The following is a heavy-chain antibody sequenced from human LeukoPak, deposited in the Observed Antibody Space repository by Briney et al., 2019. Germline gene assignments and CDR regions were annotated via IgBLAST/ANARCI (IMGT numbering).Heavy chain of an antibody. CDR2: ISSSSSYI. CDR3: ARAPDIVVVVAAKDNWFDP. Sequence: GGSLRLSCAASGFTFSSYSMNWVRQAPGKGLEWVSSISSSSSYIYYADSVKGRFTISRDNAKNSLYLQMNSLRAEDTAVYYSARAPDIVVVVAAKDNWFDPWGQGTLVTVSS. J-gene: IGHJ5*02. V-gene: IGHV3-21*01. D-gene: IGHD2-15*01. CDR1: GFTFSSYS.